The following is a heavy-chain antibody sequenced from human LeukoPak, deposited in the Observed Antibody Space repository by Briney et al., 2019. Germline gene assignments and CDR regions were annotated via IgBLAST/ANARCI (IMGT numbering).Heavy chain of an antibody. CDR3: ARRTMVRGPLWYFDL. J-gene: IGHJ2*01. V-gene: IGHV4-34*01. Sequence: PTETLSLTCAVYGGSFSGYYWSWIRQPPGKGLEWIGEINHSGSTNYNPSLKSRVTISVDTSKNQFSLKLSSVTAADTAVYHCARRTMVRGPLWYFDLWGRGTLVTVSS. CDR1: GGSFSGYY. CDR2: INHSGST. D-gene: IGHD3-10*01.